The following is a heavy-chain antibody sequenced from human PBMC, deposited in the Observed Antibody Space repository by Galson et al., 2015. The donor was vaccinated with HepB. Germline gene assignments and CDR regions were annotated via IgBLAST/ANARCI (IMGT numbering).Heavy chain of an antibody. CDR1: GFTVSSNY. CDR3: ARVAFSSWYRYFDY. Sequence: SLRLSCAASGFTVSSNYMRWVRQAPGKGLEWVSVISSGGSTYYSDSVKGRFTISRDNSKNTLYLQLNSLGAEDTAVYYCARVAFSSWYRYFDYWGQGTLVTVSS. V-gene: IGHV3-66*02. J-gene: IGHJ4*02. D-gene: IGHD6-13*01. CDR2: ISSGGST.